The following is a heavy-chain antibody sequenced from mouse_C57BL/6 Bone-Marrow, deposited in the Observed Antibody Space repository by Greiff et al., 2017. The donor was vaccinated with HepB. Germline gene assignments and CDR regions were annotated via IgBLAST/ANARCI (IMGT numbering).Heavy chain of an antibody. CDR3: ARHDGYYGDY. Sequence: EVKLMQSGGELVKPGASLKLSCAASGFTFSSYGMSWVRQTPDKRLEWVATISRGGSYTYYPDSVKGRFTISRDKANNTLYMQMRSLKSEDSAVYYCARHDGYYGDYWGQGTSVTVSS. J-gene: IGHJ4*01. V-gene: IGHV5-6*01. D-gene: IGHD2-3*01. CDR1: GFTFSSYG. CDR2: ISRGGSYT.